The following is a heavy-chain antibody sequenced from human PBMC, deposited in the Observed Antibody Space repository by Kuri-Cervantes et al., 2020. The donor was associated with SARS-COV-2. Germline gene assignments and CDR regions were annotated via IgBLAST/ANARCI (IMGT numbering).Heavy chain of an antibody. D-gene: IGHD1-1*01. CDR1: GGSISSSSYY. J-gene: IGHJ5*02. CDR3: ARQGLETPYNWFDP. Sequence: SETLSLSCTVSGGSISSSSYYWVWIRQPPGQGLEWIGSIYYSGSTYYNPSLKSRVTISVDTSKNQFSLKLSSVTAADTAVYYCARQGLETPYNWFDPWGQGTLVTVSS. V-gene: IGHV4-39*01. CDR2: IYYSGST.